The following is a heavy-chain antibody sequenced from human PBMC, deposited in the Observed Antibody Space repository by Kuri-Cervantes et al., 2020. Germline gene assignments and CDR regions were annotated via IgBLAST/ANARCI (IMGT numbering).Heavy chain of an antibody. Sequence: GESLKISCAASGFTFSDYYMNWVRQAPGKGLEWVAPISGRSSTIYYADSLKGRVTISRGNAQSSLYLQMSSLRVEDTALYYCVRHIATAKSGFDVWGQGTMVTVSS. D-gene: IGHD6-25*01. CDR2: ISGRSSTI. V-gene: IGHV3-69-1*02. CDR1: GFTFSDYY. CDR3: VRHIATAKSGFDV. J-gene: IGHJ3*01.